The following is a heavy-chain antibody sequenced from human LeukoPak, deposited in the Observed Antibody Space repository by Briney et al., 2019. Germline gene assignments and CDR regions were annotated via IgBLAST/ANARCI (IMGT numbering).Heavy chain of an antibody. J-gene: IGHJ4*02. CDR1: GFTFSSYS. D-gene: IGHD6-13*01. CDR2: ISSSSSYI. CDR3: ARDQIAAAGTAYLDY. V-gene: IGHV3-21*01. Sequence: PGGSLRLSCAASGFTFSSYSMNWVRQAPGKGLEWVSSISSSSSYIYYADSVKGRFTISRDNAKNSLYLQMNSLRAEDTAVYYCARDQIAAAGTAYLDYWGRGTLVTVSS.